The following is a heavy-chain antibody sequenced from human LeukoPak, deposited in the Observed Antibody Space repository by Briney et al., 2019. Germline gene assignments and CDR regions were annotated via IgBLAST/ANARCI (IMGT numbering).Heavy chain of an antibody. CDR2: ISGSGGST. V-gene: IGHV3-23*01. D-gene: IGHD4-11*01. Sequence: PGGSLRLSCAASGFAFSSYAMSWVRQAPGKGLEWVSAISGSGGSTYYADSVKGRFTISRDNSKNTLYLQMNSLRAEDTAVYYCAKGTRNYPGIPFDYWGQGTLVTVSS. CDR3: AKGTRNYPGIPFDY. CDR1: GFAFSSYA. J-gene: IGHJ4*02.